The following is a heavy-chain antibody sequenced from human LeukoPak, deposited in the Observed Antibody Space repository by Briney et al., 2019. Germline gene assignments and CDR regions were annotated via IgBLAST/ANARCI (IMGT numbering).Heavy chain of an antibody. CDR2: ISSSSSYI. Sequence: GGSLRLSCAVSGFTFSSYSMNWVRQAPGKGLEWVSSISSSSSYIYYTDSVKGRFTISRDNAKNSLYLQMNSLRADDTAIYYCARVSLGAAAGTSRWGQGTLVTVSS. D-gene: IGHD6-13*01. CDR1: GFTFSSYS. CDR3: ARVSLGAAAGTSR. J-gene: IGHJ4*02. V-gene: IGHV3-21*01.